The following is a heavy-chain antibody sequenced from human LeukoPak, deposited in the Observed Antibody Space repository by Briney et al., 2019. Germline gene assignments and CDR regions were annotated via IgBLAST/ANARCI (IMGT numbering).Heavy chain of an antibody. CDR1: GYTFTGFY. V-gene: IGHV1-2*02. CDR2: IKPHTGDT. J-gene: IGHJ2*01. CDR3: ARGKVGVDWYFDF. Sequence: ASVRVSCKATGYTFTGFYRHWVRQAPGQGLEWMGWIKPHTGDTKSAQRFQGRVTMTRDTSITTAYMELSNLRSDDTAVYYCARGKVGVDWYFDFWGRGSLVSVSS. D-gene: IGHD2-15*01.